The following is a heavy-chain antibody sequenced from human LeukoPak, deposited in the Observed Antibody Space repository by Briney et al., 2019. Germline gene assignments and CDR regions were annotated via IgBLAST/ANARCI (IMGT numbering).Heavy chain of an antibody. Sequence: SETLSLTCTVSGGSISSYYWSWLRQPPGKGLEWIGYLYYSGSPNYNPSLKSRVTISVDTAKNQFSLKLSSVTAADTAVYYCARDVGRGYTDYWGQGTLVTVSS. CDR3: ARDVGRGYTDY. D-gene: IGHD5-24*01. CDR2: LYYSGSP. J-gene: IGHJ4*02. CDR1: GGSISSYY. V-gene: IGHV4-59*01.